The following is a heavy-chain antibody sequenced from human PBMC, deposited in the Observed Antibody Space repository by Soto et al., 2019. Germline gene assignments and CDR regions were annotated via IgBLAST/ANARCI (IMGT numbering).Heavy chain of an antibody. CDR1: GYTFTSYG. CDR2: INAGNGNT. CDR3: ARGLYYDILTGPPSFXY. V-gene: IGHV1-3*01. Sequence: ASVKVSCKASGYTFTSYGMQWVRQAPGQRLEWMGWINAGNGNTKYSQKFQGRVTITRDTSASTAYMELSSLRSEDTAVYYCARGLYYDILTGPPSFXYWGQGTLVXVSS. D-gene: IGHD3-9*01. J-gene: IGHJ4*02.